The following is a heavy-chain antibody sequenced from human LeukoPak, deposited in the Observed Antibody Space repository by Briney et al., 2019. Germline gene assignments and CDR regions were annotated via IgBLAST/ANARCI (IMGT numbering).Heavy chain of an antibody. Sequence: SETLSLTCTVSGGSISSYYWSWIRQPPGKGLEWIGYIYYSGSTNYNPSLKSRVTISVDTSKNQFSLKLSSVTAADTAVYYCAGSGQLAGGAFGIWGQGTMVTVSS. CDR1: GGSISSYY. V-gene: IGHV4-59*01. D-gene: IGHD1-26*01. J-gene: IGHJ3*02. CDR3: AGSGQLAGGAFGI. CDR2: IYYSGST.